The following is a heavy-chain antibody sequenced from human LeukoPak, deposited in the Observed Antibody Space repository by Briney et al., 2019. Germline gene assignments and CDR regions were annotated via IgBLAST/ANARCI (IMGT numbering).Heavy chain of an antibody. CDR1: GFTFDDYG. CDR3: AKDMVGDYYDSSGPIDY. Sequence: GGSLRLSCAASGFTFDDYGMHWVRQPPGKGLEWVSLISGDGGSTYYADSVKGRFTISRDNSKNSLYLQMHSLRTEDTALYYCAKDMVGDYYDSSGPIDYWGQGTLVTVSS. CDR2: ISGDGGST. V-gene: IGHV3-43*02. D-gene: IGHD3-22*01. J-gene: IGHJ4*02.